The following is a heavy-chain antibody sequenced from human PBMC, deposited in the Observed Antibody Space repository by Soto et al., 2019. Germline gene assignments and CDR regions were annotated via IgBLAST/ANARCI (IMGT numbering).Heavy chain of an antibody. CDR3: AKPQGGRLYYFDY. Sequence: PGGSLRLSCAASGFTFSSYAMSWVRQAPGKGLEWVSAISGSGGSTYYADSVKGRFTISRDNSKNTLYLQMNSLRAEGTAVYYCAKPQGGRLYYFDYWGQGTLVTVSS. CDR2: ISGSGGST. V-gene: IGHV3-23*01. CDR1: GFTFSSYA. J-gene: IGHJ4*02. D-gene: IGHD3-16*01.